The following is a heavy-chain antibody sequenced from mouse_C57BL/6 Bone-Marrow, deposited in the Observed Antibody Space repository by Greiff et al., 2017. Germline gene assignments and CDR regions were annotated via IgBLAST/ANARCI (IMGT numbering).Heavy chain of an antibody. CDR1: GFTFSSYA. Sequence: EVKLVESGEGLVKPGGSLKLSCAASGFTFSSYAMSWVRQTPEKRLEWVAYISSGGDYIYYADTVKGRFTISRDNARNTLYKQMSSLKSEDTAMYYCTREPLHYYSSRRWFAYWGQGTLVTVSA. CDR3: TREPLHYYSSRRWFAY. J-gene: IGHJ3*01. D-gene: IGHD1-1*01. CDR2: ISSGGDYI. V-gene: IGHV5-9-1*02.